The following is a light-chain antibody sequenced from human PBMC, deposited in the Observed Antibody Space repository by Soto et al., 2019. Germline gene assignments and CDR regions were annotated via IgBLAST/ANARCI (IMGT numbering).Light chain of an antibody. J-gene: IGLJ2*01. Sequence: QSAPTQPASVSGSPGHSITISCTGTSSDIGLNNYVSWYQQHPGKAPALIIYAVTYRPSGVSSRFSGYKSGDTASLTISGLRTEDEADYYCTSHSDSRPLVFGGGTKLTVL. V-gene: IGLV2-14*03. CDR3: TSHSDSRPLV. CDR1: SSDIGLNNY. CDR2: AVT.